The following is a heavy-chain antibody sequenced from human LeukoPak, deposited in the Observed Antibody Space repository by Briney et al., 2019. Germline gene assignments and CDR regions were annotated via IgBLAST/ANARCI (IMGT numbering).Heavy chain of an antibody. CDR3: ARSPTYYYDSSGYYGYYFDY. D-gene: IGHD3-22*01. Sequence: GRSLRVSCAASGFTFDDYAMHWVRQAPGKGLAWVSGISWNSGSIGYADSVKGRFTISRDNAKNSLYLQMNSLRAEDTAVYYCARSPTYYYDSSGYYGYYFDYWGQGTLVTVSS. CDR1: GFTFDDYA. V-gene: IGHV3-9*01. CDR2: ISWNSGSI. J-gene: IGHJ4*02.